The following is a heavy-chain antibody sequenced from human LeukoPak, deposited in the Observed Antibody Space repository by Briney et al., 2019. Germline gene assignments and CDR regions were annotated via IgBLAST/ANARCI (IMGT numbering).Heavy chain of an antibody. CDR3: AKPGEVYAIGQGAFDI. Sequence: GGSLRLSCAASGFTFSSYAMSWVRQAPGKGLEWVSAISGSGGSTYYADSVKGRFTISRDNSKNTLYLQMNSLRAEDTAVYYCAKPGEVYAIGQGAFDIWGQGTMVAVSS. CDR1: GFTFSSYA. D-gene: IGHD2-8*01. V-gene: IGHV3-23*01. J-gene: IGHJ3*02. CDR2: ISGSGGST.